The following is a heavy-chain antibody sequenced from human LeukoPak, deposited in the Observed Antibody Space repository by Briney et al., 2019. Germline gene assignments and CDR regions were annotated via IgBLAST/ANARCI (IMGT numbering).Heavy chain of an antibody. CDR3: ARGPIVVVTASAFDI. CDR1: GGSISTGDYY. Sequence: PSQTLSLTCTVSGGSISTGDYYWSWIRPPPGKGLEWIGYIYYSGSTFYNPSLKSRDTISVDTSKNQLSLKLNSVTAADTVIVRCARGPIVVVTASAFDIWGQGTMVTVSS. J-gene: IGHJ3*02. CDR2: IYYSGST. V-gene: IGHV4-30-4*01. D-gene: IGHD2-21*02.